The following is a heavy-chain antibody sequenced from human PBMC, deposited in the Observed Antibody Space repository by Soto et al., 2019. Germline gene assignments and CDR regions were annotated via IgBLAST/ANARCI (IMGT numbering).Heavy chain of an antibody. CDR2: FYYSGST. D-gene: IGHD5-18*01. J-gene: IGHJ2*01. V-gene: IGHV4-59*01. Sequence: RSLTCTVSGGSISSYYWSWIRQPPGKGLEWIGYFYYSGSTNYNPSLKSRVTISVDTSKNQFSLKLSSVTAADTAVYYRTGGPAMVYWYFDLWGRGTLVTVSS. CDR3: TGGPAMVYWYFDL. CDR1: GGSISSYY.